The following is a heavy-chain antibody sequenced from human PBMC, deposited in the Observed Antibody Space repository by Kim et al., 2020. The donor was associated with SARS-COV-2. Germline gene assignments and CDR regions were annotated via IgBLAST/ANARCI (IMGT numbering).Heavy chain of an antibody. D-gene: IGHD3-3*01. CDR3: STDGEV. CDR1: GFTFSNAW. J-gene: IGHJ4*02. V-gene: IGHV3-15*01. CDR2: IKGKTDGGTT. Sequence: GGSLRLSCAASGFTFSNAWMSWVRQAPGKGLEWVGRIKGKTDGGTTDYAAPMKGRITISRDDSKNTLYLQMNSLKTEDTGVYYCSTDGEVWGQGTLVTVSS.